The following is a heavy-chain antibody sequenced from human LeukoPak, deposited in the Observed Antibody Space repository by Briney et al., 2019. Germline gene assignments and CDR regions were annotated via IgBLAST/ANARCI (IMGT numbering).Heavy chain of an antibody. J-gene: IGHJ5*02. D-gene: IGHD3-22*01. V-gene: IGHV4-39*02. CDR3: AREHYYEWDNWFDP. CDR2: IYYSGST. Sequence: SETLSLTCTVSGGSISSSSYYWGWIRQPPGKGLEWIGSIYYSGSTYYNPSLKSRVTISVDTSKNQFSLQLNSVTPEDTAVYYCAREHYYEWDNWFDPWGQGTLVTVSS. CDR1: GGSISSSSYY.